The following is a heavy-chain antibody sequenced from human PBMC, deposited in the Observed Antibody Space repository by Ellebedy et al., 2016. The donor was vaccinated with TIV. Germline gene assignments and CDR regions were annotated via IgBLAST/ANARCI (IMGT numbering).Heavy chain of an antibody. V-gene: IGHV4-34*01. CDR2: INHSGST. CDR3: ARDSLFGDYGGNSGDY. Sequence: MPSETLSLTCAVYGGSFSGYYWSWIRQPPGKGLEWIGEINHSGSTNYNPSLKSRVTISVDTSKNQFSLKLSSVTAADTAVYYCARDSLFGDYGGNSGDYWGQGTLVTVSS. D-gene: IGHD4-23*01. CDR1: GGSFSGYY. J-gene: IGHJ4*02.